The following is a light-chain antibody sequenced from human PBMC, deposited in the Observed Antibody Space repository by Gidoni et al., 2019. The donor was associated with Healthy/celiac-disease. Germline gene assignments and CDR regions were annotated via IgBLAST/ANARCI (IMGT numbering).Light chain of an antibody. CDR1: QSISSY. CDR3: QQSYSSLALT. J-gene: IGKJ4*01. Sequence: QRTQGPTSLSASVGDRVTITCRASQSISSYLTWYQQKPGKAPKLLIYAASSLQSGVPSRFSGSGSGTDFTLTISSLQPEDFATYYCQQSYSSLALTFGGGTKVEIK. CDR2: AAS. V-gene: IGKV1-39*01.